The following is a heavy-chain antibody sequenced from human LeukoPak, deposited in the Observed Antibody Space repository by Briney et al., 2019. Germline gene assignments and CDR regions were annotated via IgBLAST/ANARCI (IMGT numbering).Heavy chain of an antibody. CDR2: FSGSGGTT. Sequence: PGGSLRLSCAASGFTFSDYSMNWVRQAPGRGLEWVSGFSGSGGTTYYADSVKGRFTISRDNSKNTLYLQMNSLRAEDTAVYYCANGNRCTSPNCLGYYYFYMDVWGKGTTVTVSS. J-gene: IGHJ6*03. CDR1: GFTFSDYS. V-gene: IGHV3-23*01. CDR3: ANGNRCTSPNCLGYYYFYMDV. D-gene: IGHD2-8*01.